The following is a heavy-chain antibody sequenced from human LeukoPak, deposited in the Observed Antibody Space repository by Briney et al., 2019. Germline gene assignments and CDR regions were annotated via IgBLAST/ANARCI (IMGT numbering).Heavy chain of an antibody. V-gene: IGHV3-11*01. CDR2: ISSSGSTV. CDR1: GFTFSHYY. CDR3: ARHTAPEY. J-gene: IGHJ4*02. Sequence: GGSLRLSCAASGFTFSHYYMSWIRQAPGKGLEWLSHISSSGSTVYHADSVQGRFTISRDNAKNSLYLQMNSLRAEDTAVYYCARHTAPEYWGQGTLVTVSS. D-gene: IGHD5-18*01.